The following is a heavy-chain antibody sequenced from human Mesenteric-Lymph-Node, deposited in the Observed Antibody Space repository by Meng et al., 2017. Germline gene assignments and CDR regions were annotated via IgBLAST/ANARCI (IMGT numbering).Heavy chain of an antibody. J-gene: IGHJ4*02. Sequence: ASVTVSCKASGYTFSDYGISWVRQAPGQGLEWMGWISAYNGNTNYPQKVQDRVTMTTDTSTSTAYMDLRRLRSDDTAVYCCARETVMFSGSYYFAYWGQG. V-gene: IGHV1-18*01. D-gene: IGHD1-26*01. CDR1: GYTFSDYG. CDR2: ISAYNGNT. CDR3: ARETVMFSGSYYFAY.